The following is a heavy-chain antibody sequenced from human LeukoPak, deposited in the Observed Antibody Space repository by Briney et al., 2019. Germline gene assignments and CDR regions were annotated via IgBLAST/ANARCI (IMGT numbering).Heavy chain of an antibody. CDR1: GGSISSYY. CDR3: ARRALRIGAFDY. Sequence: SETLSLTCTVSGGSISSYYWSWIRQPAGKGLEWIGRIYTSGSTNYNPSLKSRVTISVDTSKKQLSLNLSSVTAADTAVYYCARRALRIGAFDYWGQGILVTVSS. CDR2: IYTSGST. D-gene: IGHD2/OR15-2a*01. J-gene: IGHJ4*02. V-gene: IGHV4-4*07.